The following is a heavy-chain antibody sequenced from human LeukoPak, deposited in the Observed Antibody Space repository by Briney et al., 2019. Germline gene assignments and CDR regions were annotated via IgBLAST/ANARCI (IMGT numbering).Heavy chain of an antibody. CDR3: ARDPHYYGSGSPAFDL. CDR2: IKQDGSEK. V-gene: IGHV3-7*01. Sequence: GGSLRLSCAASGFTFSSYWMSWVRQAPGKGLEWVANIKQDGSEKYYVDSVKGRFTISRDNAKNSLYLQMNSLRAEDTAVYYCARDPHYYGSGSPAFDLWGRGTMVTVSS. J-gene: IGHJ3*01. D-gene: IGHD3-10*01. CDR1: GFTFSSYW.